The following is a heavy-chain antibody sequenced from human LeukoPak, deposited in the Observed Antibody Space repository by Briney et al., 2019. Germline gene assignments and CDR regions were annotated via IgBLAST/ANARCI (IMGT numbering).Heavy chain of an antibody. J-gene: IGHJ3*02. CDR1: GYTFTSYY. V-gene: IGHV1-46*01. D-gene: IGHD3-3*01. Sequence: GASVKVSCKASGYTFTSYYMHWVRQAPGQGLEWMGIINPSGGSTSYAQKFQGRVTMTRDTSTSTVYMELSSLRSEDTAVYYCARDTPPLLRSLGDDAFDIWGQGTMVTVSS. CDR3: ARDTPPLLRSLGDDAFDI. CDR2: INPSGGST.